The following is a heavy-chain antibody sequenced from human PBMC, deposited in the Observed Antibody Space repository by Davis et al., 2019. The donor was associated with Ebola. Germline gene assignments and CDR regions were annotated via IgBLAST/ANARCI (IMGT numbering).Heavy chain of an antibody. CDR3: ARDEGFCFGTSCYSEGMDV. J-gene: IGHJ6*02. CDR1: GYTFTNYG. CDR2: ISAYNGNT. V-gene: IGHV1-18*04. Sequence: GESLKISCKASGYTFTNYGITWVRQAPGQGLEWMGWISAYNGNTNYAQKLQGRVTMTTDTSTSTAYMELRSLRADDTAVYYCARDEGFCFGTSCYSEGMDVWGQGTTVTVSS. D-gene: IGHD2-2*01.